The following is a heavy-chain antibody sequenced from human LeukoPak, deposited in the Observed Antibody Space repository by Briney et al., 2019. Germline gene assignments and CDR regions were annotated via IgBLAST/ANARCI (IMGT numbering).Heavy chain of an antibody. CDR1: GYTFTSYD. D-gene: IGHD3-3*01. V-gene: IGHV1-8*01. CDR2: MNPNSGNT. CDR3: ARDRPIFGVVIGIDY. Sequence: ASVKVSCKASGYTFTSYDINWVRQATGQGLEWMGWMNPNSGNTGYAQKFQGRVTMTRNTSISTAYMELSSLRSDDTAVYYCARDRPIFGVVIGIDYWGQGTLVTVSS. J-gene: IGHJ4*02.